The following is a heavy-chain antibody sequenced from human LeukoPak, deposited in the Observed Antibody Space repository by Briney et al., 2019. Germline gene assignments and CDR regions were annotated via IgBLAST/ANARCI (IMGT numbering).Heavy chain of an antibody. Sequence: GGSLRLSCAASGFTFRDAAMTWVRQAPGKGLEWVSLISSSGANAYYADSVKGRFTISRDNSKNTLYLQMNSLRDEDTAVYYCAREDGSGSYLVYWGQGTLVTVSS. V-gene: IGHV3-23*01. D-gene: IGHD3-10*01. CDR1: GFTFRDAA. CDR3: AREDGSGSYLVY. J-gene: IGHJ4*02. CDR2: ISSSGANA.